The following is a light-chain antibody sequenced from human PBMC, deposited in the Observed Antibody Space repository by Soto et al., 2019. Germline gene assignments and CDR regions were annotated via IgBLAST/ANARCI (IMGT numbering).Light chain of an antibody. CDR1: QSVSSSY. CDR3: QQYGSWT. V-gene: IGKV3-20*01. CDR2: GAS. J-gene: IGKJ1*01. Sequence: EIVLTQSPGTLSLSPGERATLYCRASQSVSSSYLAWYQQKPGQAPRLLIYGASSRATGIPDRFSGSGSGTDFTLTISRPEPEDFAVYYCQQYGSWTFGQGTKVDIK.